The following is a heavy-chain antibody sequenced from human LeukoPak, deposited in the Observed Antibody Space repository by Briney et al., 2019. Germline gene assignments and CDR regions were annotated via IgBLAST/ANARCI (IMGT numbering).Heavy chain of an antibody. J-gene: IGHJ4*02. CDR1: GCTFTGYY. CDR2: INPNSGGT. CDR3: AREVYGDYVVEPYYFDY. D-gene: IGHD4-17*01. V-gene: IGHV1-2*02. Sequence: GASVKVSCKASGCTFTGYYMHWVRQAPGQGLEWMGWINPNSGGTNYAQKFQGRVTMTRDTSISTAYMELSRLRSDDTAVYYCAREVYGDYVVEPYYFDYWGQGTLVTVSS.